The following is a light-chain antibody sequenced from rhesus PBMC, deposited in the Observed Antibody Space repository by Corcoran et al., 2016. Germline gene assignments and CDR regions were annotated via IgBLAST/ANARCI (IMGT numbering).Light chain of an antibody. J-gene: IGKJ2*01. V-gene: IGKV3-42*01. Sequence: EIMMTQSPATLSLSPGERATLSCWASQSVSSSLAWFQQKPGQAPKLLIYATSSRAPGIPDRFSGSGSGTEFTLTISSLEPEEVGVYYCLQDYSWPYSFGQGTRMEIK. CDR3: LQDYSWPYS. CDR1: QSVSSS. CDR2: ATS.